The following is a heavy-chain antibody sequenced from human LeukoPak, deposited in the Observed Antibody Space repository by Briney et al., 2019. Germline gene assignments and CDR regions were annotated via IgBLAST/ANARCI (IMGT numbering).Heavy chain of an antibody. CDR2: ISSGGSYK. Sequence: SGGSLRLSCAASGFTFSDYAMNWVRQAPGKGLEWDSSISSGGSYKSYADSVKGRFTVSRDNAKDSLFLQMRSLRDEDTAVYYCARGPALYCTSSSCLDGVDWGQGTLVSVSS. V-gene: IGHV3-21*01. CDR3: ARGPALYCTSSSCLDGVD. J-gene: IGHJ4*02. D-gene: IGHD2-2*01. CDR1: GFTFSDYA.